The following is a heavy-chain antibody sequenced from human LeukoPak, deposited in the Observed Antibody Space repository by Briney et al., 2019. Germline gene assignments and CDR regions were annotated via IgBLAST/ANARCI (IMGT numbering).Heavy chain of an antibody. CDR2: IYYSGTT. CDR1: GDSISSYY. Sequence: PSETLSLTCTVSGDSISSYYWSWIRQPPGKGLEWIGFIYYSGTTNYNPSLKSRVTISVDTSKKQFSLKLSSVTAADTALYYCARMSDNYDFLTGYHDYWGQGTLVTVSS. V-gene: IGHV4-59*01. J-gene: IGHJ4*02. CDR3: ARMSDNYDFLTGYHDY. D-gene: IGHD3-9*01.